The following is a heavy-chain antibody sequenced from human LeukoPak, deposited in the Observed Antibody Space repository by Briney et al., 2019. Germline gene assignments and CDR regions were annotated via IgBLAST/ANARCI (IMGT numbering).Heavy chain of an antibody. V-gene: IGHV3-64D*06. J-gene: IGHJ4*02. CDR1: GFTFSSYA. D-gene: IGHD1-1*01. CDR3: VKTGRTTRSPTYYFDY. Sequence: GGSLRLSCSASGFTFSSYAMHWVRQAPGKGLEYVSAISSNGGSTYYADSVKGRFTISRDNSKNTLYLQMSSLRAEDTAVYYCVKTGRTTRSPTYYFDYWGQGTLVTVSS. CDR2: ISSNGGST.